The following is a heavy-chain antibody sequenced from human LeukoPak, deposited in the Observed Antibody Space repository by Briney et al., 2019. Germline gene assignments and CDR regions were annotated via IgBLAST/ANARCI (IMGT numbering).Heavy chain of an antibody. J-gene: IGHJ6*03. CDR3: ARGSERPPYYYYYMDV. CDR1: GGSISSYH. Sequence: SETLSLTCNVSGGSISSYHWSWIRQPAGKGLEWVGRIYNIGSTNYNPSLKSRVFISVDKSKNLLSLKLISVAAADTAVYFCARGSERPPYYYYYMDVWGRGTTVTVSS. CDR2: IYNIGST. V-gene: IGHV4-4*07. D-gene: IGHD3-10*01.